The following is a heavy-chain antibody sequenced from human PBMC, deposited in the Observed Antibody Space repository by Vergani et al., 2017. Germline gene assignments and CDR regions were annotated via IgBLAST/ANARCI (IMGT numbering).Heavy chain of an antibody. J-gene: IGHJ4*02. V-gene: IGHV3-30*04. CDR3: AKDRDIVVVVAATPLDY. CDR2: ISYDGSNK. CDR1: GFTFSSYA. D-gene: IGHD2-15*01. Sequence: QVQLVESGGGVVQPGRSLRLSCAASGFTFSSYAMHWVRQAPGKGLEWVAVISYDGSNKYYADSVKGRFTISRDNSKNTLYLQMNSLRAEDTAVYYCAKDRDIVVVVAATPLDYWGQGTLVTVSS.